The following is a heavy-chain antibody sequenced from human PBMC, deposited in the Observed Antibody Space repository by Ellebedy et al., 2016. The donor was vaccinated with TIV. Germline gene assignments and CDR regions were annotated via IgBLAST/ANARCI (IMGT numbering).Heavy chain of an antibody. V-gene: IGHV3-23*01. CDR3: AKDRDDAGDFVFDS. J-gene: IGHJ4*02. CDR2: ISRTDDST. CDR1: GFTFSTHA. Sequence: GGSLRLSXAASGFTFSTHAMSWVRQAPRKGLKWVSGISRTDDSTYYADSVKGRFTISRDDPKSTLYLQMNNLRAEDTAVYYCAKDRDDAGDFVFDSWGQGTLVTVSS. D-gene: IGHD4-17*01.